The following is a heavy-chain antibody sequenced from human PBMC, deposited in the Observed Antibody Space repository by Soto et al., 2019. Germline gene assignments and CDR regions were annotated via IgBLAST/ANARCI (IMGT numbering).Heavy chain of an antibody. CDR2: ISGSGGST. D-gene: IGHD6-13*01. Sequence: PGGSLTLSCAASGFTFSSYAMSCVRLGPGKGLEWVSAISGSGGSTYYADSVKGRFTITRDNSKNTLYLQMNSLRAEDTAVYYCAKWLGAQQQLVPEPFHYSGPGTLVPVSS. V-gene: IGHV3-23*01. CDR1: GFTFSSYA. J-gene: IGHJ4*02. CDR3: AKWLGAQQQLVPEPFHY.